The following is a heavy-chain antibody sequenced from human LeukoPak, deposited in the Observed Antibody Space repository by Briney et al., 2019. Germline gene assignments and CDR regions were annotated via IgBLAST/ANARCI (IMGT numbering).Heavy chain of an antibody. J-gene: IGHJ4*02. Sequence: PSETLSLTCAVYGGSFSGYYWSWIRQPPGKGLEWIGEINHSGSTNYNPSLKSRVTISVDTSKNQFSLKPSSVTAADTAVYYCARVNYDILTGYLGSLDYWGQGTLVTVSS. CDR3: ARVNYDILTGYLGSLDY. V-gene: IGHV4-34*01. D-gene: IGHD3-9*01. CDR2: INHSGST. CDR1: GGSFSGYY.